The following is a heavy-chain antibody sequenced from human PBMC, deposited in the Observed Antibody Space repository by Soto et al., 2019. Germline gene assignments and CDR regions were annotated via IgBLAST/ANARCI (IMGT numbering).Heavy chain of an antibody. CDR2: IYSGGST. V-gene: IGHV3-66*01. D-gene: IGHD5-12*01. Sequence: GGSLRLSCAASGFTVSSNYMSWVRQAPGKGLEWVSVIYSGGSTYYADSVKGRFTISRDNSKNTLYLQMNSLRAEDTAVYYCARVSRSGYVIRYHYYMDVRGKRTKVTVSS. J-gene: IGHJ6*03. CDR1: GFTVSSNY. CDR3: ARVSRSGYVIRYHYYMDV.